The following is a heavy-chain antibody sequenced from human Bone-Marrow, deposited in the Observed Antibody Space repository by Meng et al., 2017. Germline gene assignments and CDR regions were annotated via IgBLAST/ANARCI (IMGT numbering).Heavy chain of an antibody. D-gene: IGHD4-23*01. CDR2: INPSGGST. Sequence: QVQLVQSGAEVKKPGASVKVSCKASGYTFTSYYMHWVRQAPGQGLEWMGIINPSGGSTSYAQKFQGRVTMTRDTSTSTVYMELSSLISEDTAIYYCAKDSFSGGNSASPDFWGQGTLVTVSS. CDR3: AKDSFSGGNSASPDF. J-gene: IGHJ4*02. CDR1: GYTFTSYY. V-gene: IGHV1-46*01.